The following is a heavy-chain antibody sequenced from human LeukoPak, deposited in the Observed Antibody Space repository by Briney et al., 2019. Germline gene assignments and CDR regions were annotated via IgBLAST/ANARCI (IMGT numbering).Heavy chain of an antibody. J-gene: IGHJ4*02. Sequence: GGSLRLSCAASGFTFSSYNMNWVRQAPGKGLEWVSTISGGRTNYIDSVKGRFTISRDNSKNTLYLQMNSLRAEDTAVYYCAKDGVSDYWGQGTLVTVSS. CDR2: ISGGRT. CDR1: GFTFSSYN. V-gene: IGHV3-23*01. CDR3: AKDGVSDY. D-gene: IGHD2-8*01.